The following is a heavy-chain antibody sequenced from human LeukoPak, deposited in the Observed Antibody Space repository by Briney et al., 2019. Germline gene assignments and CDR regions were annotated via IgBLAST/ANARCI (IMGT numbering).Heavy chain of an antibody. J-gene: IGHJ6*03. Sequence: SVKVSCKASGYTFTSYYMHWVRQAPGQGLEWMGGIIPIFGTANYAQKFQGRVTITADKSTSTAYMELSSLRSEDTAVYYCARDLVGRAARYYYYMDVWGKGTTVTVSS. V-gene: IGHV1-69*06. CDR3: ARDLVGRAARYYYYMDV. CDR1: GYTFTSYY. D-gene: IGHD6-6*01. CDR2: IIPIFGTA.